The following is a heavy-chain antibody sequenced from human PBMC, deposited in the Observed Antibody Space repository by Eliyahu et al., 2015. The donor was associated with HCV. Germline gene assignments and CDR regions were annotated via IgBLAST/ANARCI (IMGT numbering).Heavy chain of an antibody. V-gene: IGHV3-23*04. CDR1: GFTFSFYA. J-gene: IGHJ5*02. CDR3: AGLSTCSGMSCSPNWFDP. D-gene: IGHD2-15*01. Sequence: EVQLVESGGGLVQPGGSLRLSCAASGFTFSFYAXSWVRQAXGKGLEWVSAINGSGTVTYYADSVKGRFTISRDNSKNTLYLQTNSLRVEDTAVYYCAGLSTCSGMSCSPNWFDPWGQGTLVSVSS. CDR2: INGSGTVT.